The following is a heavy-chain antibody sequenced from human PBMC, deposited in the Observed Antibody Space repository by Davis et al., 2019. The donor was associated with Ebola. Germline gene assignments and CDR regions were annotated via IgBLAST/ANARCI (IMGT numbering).Heavy chain of an antibody. CDR3: AGGELWLHY. J-gene: IGHJ4*02. D-gene: IGHD5-18*01. CDR1: GYTFTSYG. Sequence: ASVKVSCKASGYTFTSYGISRVRQAPGQGLEWMGIINPSGGSTSYAQKFQGRVTMNRDTSTSTVYMELSSLRSEDTAVYYCAGGELWLHYWGQGTLVTVSS. CDR2: INPSGGST. V-gene: IGHV1-46*01.